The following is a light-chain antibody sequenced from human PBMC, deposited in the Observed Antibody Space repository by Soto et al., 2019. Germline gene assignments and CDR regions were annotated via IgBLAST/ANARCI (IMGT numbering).Light chain of an antibody. CDR2: GAS. CDR1: QSIGKY. J-gene: IGKJ4*01. Sequence: DIQMTQSPSSLSASVGDRVTLSCRASQSIGKYLNWYQQKPGKAPKLLIYGASNLHSGVPSRFSGSGSGTDFTLTISSLQPEDFATFFCQQSYNMPLTFGGGTKVEIK. V-gene: IGKV1-39*01. CDR3: QQSYNMPLT.